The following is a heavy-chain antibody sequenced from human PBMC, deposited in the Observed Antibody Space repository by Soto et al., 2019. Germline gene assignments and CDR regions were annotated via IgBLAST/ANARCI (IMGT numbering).Heavy chain of an antibody. V-gene: IGHV2-5*02. Sequence: QITLRESGPALVRPTQTLTLTCTFSGFSLGSNGVGVGWNRQPPGKALEWLALIYWDDDHRYSPSLKTRLTITKDTSKNQVVLTMTKLDPVDTATYYCAREMYYSTYFDSWGQGTLVTVSS. J-gene: IGHJ4*02. D-gene: IGHD3-10*01. CDR1: GFSLGSNGVG. CDR2: IYWDDDH. CDR3: AREMYYSTYFDS.